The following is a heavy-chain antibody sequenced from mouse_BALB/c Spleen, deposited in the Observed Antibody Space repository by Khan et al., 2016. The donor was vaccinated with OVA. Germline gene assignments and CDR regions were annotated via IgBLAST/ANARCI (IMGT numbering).Heavy chain of an antibody. D-gene: IGHD6-1*01. Sequence: QVQLKQSGPGLVAPSQSLSITCTVSGFSLTSYGVSWVRQPPGKGLEWLGVIWGDGITNFHSALISRLSISKENSKSQVFLKLNSLQTDDTATYDCAGCEASYYAMDYWGQGTSVIVSS. CDR3: AGCEASYYAMDY. V-gene: IGHV2-3*01. CDR2: IWGDGIT. CDR1: GFSLTSYG. J-gene: IGHJ4*01.